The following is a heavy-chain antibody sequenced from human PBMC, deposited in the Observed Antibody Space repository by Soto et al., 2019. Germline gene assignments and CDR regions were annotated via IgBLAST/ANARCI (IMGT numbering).Heavy chain of an antibody. Sequence: GGSLRLSCAASGFTFSSYSMNWVRQAPGKGLEWVSSISSSSSYIYYADSVKGRFTISRDNAKNSLYLQMNSLRAEDTAVYYCARDFSGWYVPDYWGQGTLVTVSS. CDR3: ARDFSGWYVPDY. V-gene: IGHV3-21*01. CDR1: GFTFSSYS. CDR2: ISSSSSYI. J-gene: IGHJ4*02. D-gene: IGHD6-19*01.